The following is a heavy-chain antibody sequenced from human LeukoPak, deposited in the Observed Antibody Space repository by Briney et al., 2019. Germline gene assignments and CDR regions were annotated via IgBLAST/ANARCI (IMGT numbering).Heavy chain of an antibody. CDR1: GYTFTSYG. D-gene: IGHD1-1*01. CDR2: ISAYNGNT. Sequence: GASVKVSCKASGYTFTSYGISWVRHAPGLGLEWMGWISAYNGNTNYAQKLQCRVTVTTDTSTSTAYMELRSLRSDDTAVYYCASRTTGAADLANWGQGTLVTVSS. CDR3: ASRTTGAADLAN. J-gene: IGHJ4*02. V-gene: IGHV1-18*01.